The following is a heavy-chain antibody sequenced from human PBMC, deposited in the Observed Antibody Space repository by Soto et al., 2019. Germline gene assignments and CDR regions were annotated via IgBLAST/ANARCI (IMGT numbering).Heavy chain of an antibody. CDR1: GFTFNYYW. Sequence: EVQLVESEGGLVQRGGSLRLSCAASGFTFNYYWMHWVRQAPGQGLVWVSHIHSAGSTTTYADSVKGRFTISRDNEKNTLYLQMNSLRAEDTAVYYCVRGDKGGFDLWGQGTTVTVSS. D-gene: IGHD2-21*02. J-gene: IGHJ3*01. V-gene: IGHV3-74*01. CDR2: IHSAGSTT. CDR3: VRGDKGGFDL.